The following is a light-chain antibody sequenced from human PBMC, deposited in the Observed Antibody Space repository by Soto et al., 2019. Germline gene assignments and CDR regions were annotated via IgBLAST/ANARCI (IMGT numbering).Light chain of an antibody. CDR1: QDITNF. Sequence: DIQMTQSPSSLSASVGDRVTITCQASQDITNFLNWYQQKSGKAPTLLIYAASNLETGVPSRFSGGGSGTDFTFTISSLQPEEIATYYCQQYDLFPWTFGQGTKVEIK. J-gene: IGKJ1*01. CDR3: QQYDLFPWT. V-gene: IGKV1-33*01. CDR2: AAS.